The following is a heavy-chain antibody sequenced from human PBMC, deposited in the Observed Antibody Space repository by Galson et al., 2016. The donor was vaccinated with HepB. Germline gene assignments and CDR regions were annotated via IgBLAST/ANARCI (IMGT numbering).Heavy chain of an antibody. Sequence: SLRLSCAASGFTFSSYWVSWVRQAPGKGLEWVANIKQDGSEKHYVDSVKGRFTISRDNAKNSLYLQMNSLRAEDTAVYYCVRIAVAGDYWGQGTLVTVSS. CDR2: IKQDGSEK. V-gene: IGHV3-7*01. D-gene: IGHD6-19*01. CDR3: VRIAVAGDY. CDR1: GFTFSSYW. J-gene: IGHJ4*02.